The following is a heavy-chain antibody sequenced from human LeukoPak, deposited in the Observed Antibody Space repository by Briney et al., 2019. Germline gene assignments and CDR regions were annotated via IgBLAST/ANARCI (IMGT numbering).Heavy chain of an antibody. CDR2: INTSGST. Sequence: PSETLSLTCTVSGGSISSYYWSWIRQPAGKGLEWIGRINTSGSTTYNPSLKSRVTMSVDTSKNQFSLKLNSVTAADTAVYYCARGSMGGSGTCYKDFYYGTDVWGQGTTVTVSS. J-gene: IGHJ6*02. CDR3: ARGSMGGSGTCYKDFYYGTDV. D-gene: IGHD3-10*01. V-gene: IGHV4-4*07. CDR1: GGSISSYY.